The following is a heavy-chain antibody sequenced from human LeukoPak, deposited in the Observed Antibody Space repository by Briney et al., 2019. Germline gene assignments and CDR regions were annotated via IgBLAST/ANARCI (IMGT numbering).Heavy chain of an antibody. V-gene: IGHV1-2*02. J-gene: IGHJ3*02. Sequence: ASVKVSCKGSGYTFTGYYIHWVRQAPGQGLEWMGWISPNSGAIKYAQKFQSRVTMTRDKSISTVYMELDTVTSDDTAVFYCARDRGAAAGHDAFDIWGQGTMVTVSS. CDR2: ISPNSGAI. CDR1: GYTFTGYY. CDR3: ARDRGAAAGHDAFDI. D-gene: IGHD3-10*01.